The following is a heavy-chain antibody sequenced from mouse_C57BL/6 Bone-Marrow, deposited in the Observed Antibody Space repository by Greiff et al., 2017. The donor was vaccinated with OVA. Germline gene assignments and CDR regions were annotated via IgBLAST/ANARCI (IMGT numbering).Heavy chain of an antibody. J-gene: IGHJ4*01. D-gene: IGHD6-5*01. Sequence: VQLQQSGAELVRPGASVKLSCTASGFNIKDDYMHWVKQRPEQGLEWIGWIDPENGDTEYASKFQGKATITADTSSNTAYLQLSSLTSEDTAVYYCTTPIYYGRDYWGQGTSVTVSS. V-gene: IGHV14-4*01. CDR3: TTPIYYGRDY. CDR1: GFNIKDDY. CDR2: IDPENGDT.